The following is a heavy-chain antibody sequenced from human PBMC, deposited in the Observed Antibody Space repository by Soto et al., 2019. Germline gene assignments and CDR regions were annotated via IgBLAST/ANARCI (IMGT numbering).Heavy chain of an antibody. CDR1: GGTFGSYA. V-gene: IGHV1-69*06. CDR2: IISIFGTA. J-gene: IGHJ5*02. D-gene: IGHD6-6*01. Sequence: GASVKVSCKASGGTFGSYAISWVRQAPAQGLEWMGGIISIFGTANYAQKFQGRVTITADKSTSTAYMELSSLRSEDTAVYYCARDPIAARPLYNWFDPWGQGTLVTVSS. CDR3: ARDPIAARPLYNWFDP.